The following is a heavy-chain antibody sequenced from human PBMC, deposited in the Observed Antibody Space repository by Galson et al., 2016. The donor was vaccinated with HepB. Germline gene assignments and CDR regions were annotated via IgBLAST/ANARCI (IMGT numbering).Heavy chain of an antibody. J-gene: IGHJ4*02. D-gene: IGHD1-26*01. CDR2: LDPDDGEI. V-gene: IGHV1-24*01. CDR1: GYTLNELS. CDR3: GTEKWGQGAFEY. Sequence: SVKVSCKDSGYTLNELSMHWVRQAPGKGLEWMGGLDPDDGEIIYAQKVQGRVTMTEDTSTDTAYMELSSLRSEDTAVYYCGTEKWGQGAFEYWGQGTLVTVSS.